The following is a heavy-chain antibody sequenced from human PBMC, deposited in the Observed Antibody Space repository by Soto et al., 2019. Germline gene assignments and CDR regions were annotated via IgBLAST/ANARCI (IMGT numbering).Heavy chain of an antibody. V-gene: IGHV3-23*01. Sequence: GGSLRLSCVVSGFTFNNYAMNWVRLAPGKGLEWVSSISDSGGSTYYADSVKGRFTISRDNSKNTLYLQMNSLRAEDTAVYYCAKGRASGGLYGMDVWGQGTTVTVYS. CDR3: AKGRASGGLYGMDV. J-gene: IGHJ6*02. CDR2: ISDSGGST. CDR1: GFTFNNYA. D-gene: IGHD2-15*01.